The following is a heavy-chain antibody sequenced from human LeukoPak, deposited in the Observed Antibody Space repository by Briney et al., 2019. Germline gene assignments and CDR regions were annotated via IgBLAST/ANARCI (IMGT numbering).Heavy chain of an antibody. V-gene: IGHV3-21*01. CDR3: VKDSYYDSSGELDY. CDR2: ISSSSSYI. D-gene: IGHD3-22*01. J-gene: IGHJ4*02. CDR1: GFTFNIYS. Sequence: PGGSLRLSRAASGFTFNIYSMNWVRQAPGKGLEWVSSISSSSSYIYYADSVKGRFTISRDNAKNSLYLQMNSLRVEDTAVYYCVKDSYYDSSGELDYWGQGTLVTVSS.